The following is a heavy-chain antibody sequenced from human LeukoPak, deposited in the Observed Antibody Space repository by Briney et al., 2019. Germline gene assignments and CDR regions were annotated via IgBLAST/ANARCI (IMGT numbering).Heavy chain of an antibody. CDR3: ARVELDVTLLVRYYYYGMDV. D-gene: IGHD6-6*01. CDR2: IKLDGSEK. Sequence: GGSLRLSCVASGFTFGKYWMSWVRQAPGKGLEWVANIKLDGSEKNYVDSVKGRFTISRDNTKNSLYLQMNSLRSEDTAVYYCARVELDVTLLVRYYYYGMDVWGQGTTVTVSS. J-gene: IGHJ6*02. V-gene: IGHV3-7*03. CDR1: GFTFGKYW.